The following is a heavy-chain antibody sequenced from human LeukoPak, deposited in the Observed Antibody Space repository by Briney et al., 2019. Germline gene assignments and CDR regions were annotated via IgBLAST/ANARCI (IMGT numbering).Heavy chain of an antibody. D-gene: IGHD5-18*01. V-gene: IGHV3-30-3*01. J-gene: IGHJ5*02. CDR1: GFTFSSYA. CDR2: ISYDGSNK. CDR3: ARVGYSYGLDA. Sequence: GGSLRLSCAASGFTFSSYAMHWVRQAPGKGLEWVAVISYDGSNKYYADSVKGRFTISRDNAKDSLYLQMNSLRAEDTAVYYCARVGYSYGLDAWGQGTLVTVSS.